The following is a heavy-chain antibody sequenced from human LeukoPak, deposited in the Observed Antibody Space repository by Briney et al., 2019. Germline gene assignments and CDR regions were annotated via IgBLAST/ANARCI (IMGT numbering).Heavy chain of an antibody. CDR3: ARSRSPHDAFDI. Sequence: SVKVSCKASGGTFSSYAISWVRQAPGQGLEWMGGIIPILGTANYAQKFQGRVTITADKSTSTAYMELSSLRSEDTAVYYCARSRSPHDAFDIWGQGTMVTVSS. J-gene: IGHJ3*02. V-gene: IGHV1-69*10. CDR1: GGTFSSYA. CDR2: IIPILGTA.